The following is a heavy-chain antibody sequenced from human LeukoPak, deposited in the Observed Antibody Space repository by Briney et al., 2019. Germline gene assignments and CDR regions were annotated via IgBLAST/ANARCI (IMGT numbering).Heavy chain of an antibody. CDR3: ARERYSSSSTAFDI. Sequence: ASVKVSCKASGYTFTGYYMHWVRQAPGQGLEWMGWINPNSGGTNYAQKFQGRVTMTRDTSTSTVYMELSSLRSEDTAVYYCARERYSSSSTAFDIWGQGTMVTVSS. D-gene: IGHD6-6*01. V-gene: IGHV1-2*02. J-gene: IGHJ3*02. CDR1: GYTFTGYY. CDR2: INPNSGGT.